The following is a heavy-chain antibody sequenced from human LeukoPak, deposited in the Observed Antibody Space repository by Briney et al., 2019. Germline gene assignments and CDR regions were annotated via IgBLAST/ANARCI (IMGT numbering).Heavy chain of an antibody. J-gene: IGHJ2*01. Sequence: GGSLRLSCAASGFTFTTYAMSWVRQAPGKGLEWVSGISGSGDSTYYADSVKGRFTISRDNSKNTLYLQMNSLRAEDTAVYYCAKGWYFDLWGRGTLVTVSS. CDR3: AKGWYFDL. CDR1: GFTFTTYA. V-gene: IGHV3-23*01. CDR2: ISGSGDST.